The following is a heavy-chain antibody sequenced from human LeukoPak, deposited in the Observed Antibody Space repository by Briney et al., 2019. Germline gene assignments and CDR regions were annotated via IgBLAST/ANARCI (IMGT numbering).Heavy chain of an antibody. Sequence: SETLSLTCTVSGGSISSSSYYWGWIRQPPGKGLEWIGSIYYSGSTYYNPSLKSRVTISVDTSKNQFSLKLSSVTAADTAVYYCARLSGTTSRTYFDYWGQGTLVTVSS. CDR2: IYYSGST. CDR1: GGSISSSSYY. CDR3: ARLSGTTSRTYFDY. J-gene: IGHJ4*02. D-gene: IGHD1-1*01. V-gene: IGHV4-39*01.